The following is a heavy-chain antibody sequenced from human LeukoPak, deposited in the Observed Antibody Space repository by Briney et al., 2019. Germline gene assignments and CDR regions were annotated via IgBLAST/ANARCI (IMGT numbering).Heavy chain of an antibody. CDR1: GYRFTNYW. J-gene: IGHJ4*02. V-gene: IGHV5-51*01. CDR2: IYPGDSDI. Sequence: GESLKISCKGSGYRFTNYWIGWVRQMPGKGLELMGSIYPGDSDIRYSPSFQGQVTISADKSFTTAYPQWRSLKASDTAIYYCTRQGVYYSDSSAFYYWGQGTRVTVSS. CDR3: TRQGVYYSDSSAFYY. D-gene: IGHD3-22*01.